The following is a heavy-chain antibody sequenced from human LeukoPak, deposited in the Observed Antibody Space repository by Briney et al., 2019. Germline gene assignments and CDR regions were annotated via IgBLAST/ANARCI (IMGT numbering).Heavy chain of an antibody. CDR2: IRSKSYGGTT. V-gene: IGHV3-49*04. Sequence: GGSLRLSCRGSGFTFGDYSMSWVRQAPGKGLEWVAFIRSKSYGGTTEYVASVNGRFTISRDDSKGIAYLEMSSLKTEDTAVYSCARRYCGSTDCYPAPFDIWGQGTVVTVSS. D-gene: IGHD2-2*01. J-gene: IGHJ3*02. CDR1: GFTFGDYS. CDR3: ARRYCGSTDCYPAPFDI.